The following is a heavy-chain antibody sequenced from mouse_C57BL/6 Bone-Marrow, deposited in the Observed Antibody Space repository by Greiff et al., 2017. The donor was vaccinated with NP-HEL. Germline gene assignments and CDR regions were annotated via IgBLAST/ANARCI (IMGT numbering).Heavy chain of an antibody. V-gene: IGHV7-1*01. Sequence: EVKLVESGGGLVQSGRSLRLSCATSGFTFSDFYMEWVRQAPGKGLEWIAASRNKSNDYTTEYSASVKGRFIVSRDTSQSILYLQMNALRAEDTAIYYCARDAYDYDGNYYAMDDWGQGTSVTVSS. J-gene: IGHJ4*01. CDR2: SRNKSNDYTT. CDR3: ARDAYDYDGNYYAMDD. CDR1: GFTFSDFY. D-gene: IGHD2-4*01.